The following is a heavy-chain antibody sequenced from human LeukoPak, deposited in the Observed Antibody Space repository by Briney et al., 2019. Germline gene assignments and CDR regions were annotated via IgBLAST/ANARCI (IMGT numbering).Heavy chain of an antibody. V-gene: IGHV1-46*01. CDR1: GYTFTSYY. CDR2: INPSGGST. Sequence: GASVKVSCKASGYTFTSYYMHWVRQAPGQGLEWMGIINPSGGSTSYAQKFQGRVTMTRDMSTCTVYMELSSLRSEDTAVYYCARDSSTNPGDPNPSDYWGQGTLVTVSS. CDR3: ARDSSTNPGDPNPSDY. J-gene: IGHJ4*02. D-gene: IGHD6-13*01.